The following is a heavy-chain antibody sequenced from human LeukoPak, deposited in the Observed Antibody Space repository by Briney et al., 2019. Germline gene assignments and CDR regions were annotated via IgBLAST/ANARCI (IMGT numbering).Heavy chain of an antibody. D-gene: IGHD3-9*01. Sequence: PGGSLRLPCAASEFSVGSNYMTWVRQAPGKGLEWVSAISGSGGSTYYADSVKGRFTISRDNSKNTLYLQMNSLRAEDTAVYYCAKDRVRYDILTGYYDAFDIWGQGTMVTVSS. CDR1: EFSVGSNY. V-gene: IGHV3-23*01. J-gene: IGHJ3*02. CDR3: AKDRVRYDILTGYYDAFDI. CDR2: ISGSGGST.